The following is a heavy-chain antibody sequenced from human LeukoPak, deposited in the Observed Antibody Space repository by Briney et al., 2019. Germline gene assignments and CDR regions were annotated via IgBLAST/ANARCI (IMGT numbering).Heavy chain of an antibody. D-gene: IGHD6-6*01. V-gene: IGHV3-23*01. CDR1: GFTFNSYA. CDR3: ARHRSSWLIDY. CDR2: ISDSGGNT. J-gene: IGHJ4*02. Sequence: GGSLRLSCAASGFTFNSYAMSWVRQAPWERLQWVSGISDSGGNTYYADSVRGRFTISRDNPKNTLYLQMNSLRAEDTAVYYCARHRSSWLIDYWGQGTLVTVSS.